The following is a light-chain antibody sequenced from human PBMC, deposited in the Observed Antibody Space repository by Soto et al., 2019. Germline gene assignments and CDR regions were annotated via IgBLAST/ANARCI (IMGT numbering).Light chain of an antibody. J-gene: IGKJ1*01. CDR2: GAS. CDR3: QQYGGSPPQT. V-gene: IGKV3-20*01. Sequence: ESVLTQSPGTLSVSPGERATLSCRASQSVSSNYLAWYQQKPGQAPRLLIHGASSRATGIPDRFSGSGSGTDFTLIISRLAPEDFAVYYCQQYGGSPPQTFGQGTKVEIK. CDR1: QSVSSNY.